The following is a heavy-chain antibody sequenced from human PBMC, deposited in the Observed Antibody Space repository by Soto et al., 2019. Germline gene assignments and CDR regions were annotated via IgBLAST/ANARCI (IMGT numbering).Heavy chain of an antibody. D-gene: IGHD6-19*01. Sequence: SETLSLTCTVSSGSIFSSNWWSWVRQPPGKGLEWIGEIHHSGSTNSNASLKSRVSILVDKSKNQLSLKLNSVTAADTAVYYCASHLVVASTRGIDNWGLGTLVTVSS. J-gene: IGHJ4*02. V-gene: IGHV4-4*02. CDR3: ASHLVVASTRGIDN. CDR2: IHHSGST. CDR1: SGSIFSSNW.